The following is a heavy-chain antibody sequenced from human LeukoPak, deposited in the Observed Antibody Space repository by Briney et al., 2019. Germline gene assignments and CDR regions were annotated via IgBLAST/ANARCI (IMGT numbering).Heavy chain of an antibody. Sequence: SETLSLTCAVYGGSFSGYYWSRIRQPPGKGLEWIGEINHSGSTNYNPSLKSRVTISVDTSKNQFSLKLSSVTAADTAVYYCARHDSSGPYNAFDIWGQGTMVTVSS. D-gene: IGHD3-22*01. CDR2: INHSGST. CDR1: GGSFSGYY. CDR3: ARHDSSGPYNAFDI. J-gene: IGHJ3*02. V-gene: IGHV4-34*01.